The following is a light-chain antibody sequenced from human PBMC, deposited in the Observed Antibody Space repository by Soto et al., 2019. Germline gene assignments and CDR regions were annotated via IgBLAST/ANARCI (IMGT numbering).Light chain of an antibody. CDR3: QQYNSYSRT. CDR2: KAS. V-gene: IGKV1-5*03. CDR1: QSISIW. Sequence: DIQMTQSPSTLSASVGDRVTITCRASQSISIWLACYHKKPGKAPKLLIYKASSLESGVPSRFSGSGSGTEFTLTISSLQPDDFATYYCQQYNSYSRTFGQGTKVDIK. J-gene: IGKJ1*01.